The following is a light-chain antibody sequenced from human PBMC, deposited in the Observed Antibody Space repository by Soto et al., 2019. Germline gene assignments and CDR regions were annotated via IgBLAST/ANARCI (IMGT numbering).Light chain of an antibody. CDR2: EVS. V-gene: IGLV2-14*01. CDR1: SSDVGGYNY. CDR3: SSYTSSSTLVV. Sequence: QSALTQPASVSGSPGQSITISCTGTSSDVGGYNYVSWYQPHPGKAPKLMIYEVSNRPSGVSNRFSGSKSGNTASLTISGLQAEDGADDYCSSYTSSSTLVVFGGGTKLTVL. J-gene: IGLJ2*01.